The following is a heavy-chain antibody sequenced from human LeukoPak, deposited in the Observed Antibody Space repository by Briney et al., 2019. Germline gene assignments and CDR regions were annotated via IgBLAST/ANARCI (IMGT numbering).Heavy chain of an antibody. Sequence: GGSLRLSCAASGFTFSDSYMTWIRQAPGRGLELLSYISGSASDVNYIDSVRGRFTISRDNAKNSLYLHMNSLTVEDTAVYYCSRDPRHNDYWGQGTLVTVSS. J-gene: IGHJ4*02. CDR1: GFTFSDSY. CDR3: SRDPRHNDY. V-gene: IGHV3-11*01. CDR2: ISGSASDV.